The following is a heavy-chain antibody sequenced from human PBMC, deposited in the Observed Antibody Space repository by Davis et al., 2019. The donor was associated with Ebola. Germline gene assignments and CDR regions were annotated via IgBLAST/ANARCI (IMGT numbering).Heavy chain of an antibody. V-gene: IGHV4-30-4*01. J-gene: IGHJ5*02. CDR2: IYYSGST. D-gene: IGHD2-2*01. Sequence: PSETLSLTCTVSGGSISSGDYYWSWIRQPPGKGLEWIGYIYYSGSTYYNPSLKSRVTISVDTSKNQFSLKLSSVTAADTAVYYCARQYQLLPNWFDPWGQGTLVTVSS. CDR1: GGSISSGDYY. CDR3: ARQYQLLPNWFDP.